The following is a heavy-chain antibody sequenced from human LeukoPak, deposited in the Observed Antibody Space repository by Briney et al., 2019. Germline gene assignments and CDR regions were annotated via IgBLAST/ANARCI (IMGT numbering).Heavy chain of an antibody. J-gene: IGHJ4*02. CDR2: ISGSDSNT. D-gene: IGHD1-26*01. V-gene: IGHV3-23*01. CDR1: GFTLSSYG. Sequence: PGGSLRLSCAASGFTLSSYGMSWVRQAPGKVLDWVSAISGSDSNTYYADSVKGRFNISRDNSKNTLYLQMNSLRAEDTAKYYCAKRLEGAFDYWGQGILVTVSS. CDR3: AKRLEGAFDY.